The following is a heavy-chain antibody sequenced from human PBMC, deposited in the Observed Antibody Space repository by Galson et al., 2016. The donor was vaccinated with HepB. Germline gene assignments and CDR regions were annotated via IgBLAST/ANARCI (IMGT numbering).Heavy chain of an antibody. J-gene: IGHJ4*02. CDR3: ARDTPPGYSSSWVDY. CDR2: ISSSSSFT. D-gene: IGHD6-13*01. Sequence: SLRLSCAASGFTFSDYYMSWIRQAPGKGLEWISYISSSSSFTNYADPVKGRFTISRDNAKNSLYLQMNTLRAEDTAVYYCARDTPPGYSSSWVDYWGQGTLVTVSS. V-gene: IGHV3-11*05. CDR1: GFTFSDYY.